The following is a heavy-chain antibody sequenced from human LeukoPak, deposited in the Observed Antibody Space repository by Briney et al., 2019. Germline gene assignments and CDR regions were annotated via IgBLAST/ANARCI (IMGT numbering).Heavy chain of an antibody. CDR1: VFTFSYYY. CDR2: ISDSGSTI. D-gene: IGHD5-18*01. V-gene: IGHV3-11*01. Sequence: GVSLRLSCAASVFTFSYYYMMWIRQAPGKGLEWVSYISDSGSTIYYADSVKGRFTISRDNAKNSLYLQMNSLRAEDTAVYFWARVRRQLKSIDYWGKGTLVTVSS. J-gene: IGHJ4*02. CDR3: ARVRRQLKSIDY.